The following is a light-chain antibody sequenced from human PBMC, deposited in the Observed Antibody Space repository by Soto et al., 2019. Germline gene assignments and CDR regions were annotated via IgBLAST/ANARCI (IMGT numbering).Light chain of an antibody. CDR3: QQYNSYST. V-gene: IGKV1-5*01. CDR2: DAS. Sequence: TQSPGTLSLSPGERANLSCRASQSVSTWLAWYQQKPGKAPKLLIYDASSLESGVPSSFSGSGSGTEFTLTISSLQPEDFASYYCQQYNSYSTFGQGTKVDIK. J-gene: IGKJ1*01. CDR1: QSVSTW.